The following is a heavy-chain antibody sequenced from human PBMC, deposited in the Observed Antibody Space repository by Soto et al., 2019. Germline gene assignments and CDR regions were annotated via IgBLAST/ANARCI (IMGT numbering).Heavy chain of an antibody. CDR2: SSGRGGST. CDR1: GFTFNSYA. J-gene: IGHJ4*02. Sequence: EVQLLESGGGLVQPGGSLRLSCEASGFTFNSYAKSWVRQAPGKRLEWVSASSGRGGSTYYADSVKGRFTISRDNSNITLYLPMNSLRAEYTCVYYCTRGSGKPNGHWGQGTLVTVSS. CDR3: TRGSGKPNGH. V-gene: IGHV3-23*01. D-gene: IGHD6-25*01.